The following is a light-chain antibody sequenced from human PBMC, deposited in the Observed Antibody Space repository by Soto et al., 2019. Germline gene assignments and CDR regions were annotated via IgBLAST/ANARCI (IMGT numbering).Light chain of an antibody. V-gene: IGKV3-11*01. J-gene: IGKJ5*01. CDR3: QQRTNWPTAT. Sequence: EIVLTQSPATLSLSPGERATLSCRASQNVRSYLAWYQHKPGQAPRLLIHDASSRATGIPDRFSGSGSGTDFSLTISRLEPEDSAVYYCQQRTNWPTATVGQGTRLEIK. CDR1: QNVRSY. CDR2: DAS.